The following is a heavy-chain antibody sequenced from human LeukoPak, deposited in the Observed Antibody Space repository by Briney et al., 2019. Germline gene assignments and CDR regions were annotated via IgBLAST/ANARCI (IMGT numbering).Heavy chain of an antibody. CDR1: GYRFTTYW. J-gene: IGHJ4*02. Sequence: PGGSLRLSCKGSGYRFTTYWIGWVRQMPGKGLEWMGIIYPGDSDTRYSPSFQGQVTISADKSISTAYLQWSSLKASDIAMYYCARLYDFDRSGYYYVGDYWGQGTLVTVSS. CDR3: ARLYDFDRSGYYYVGDY. CDR2: IYPGDSDT. V-gene: IGHV5-51*01. D-gene: IGHD3-22*01.